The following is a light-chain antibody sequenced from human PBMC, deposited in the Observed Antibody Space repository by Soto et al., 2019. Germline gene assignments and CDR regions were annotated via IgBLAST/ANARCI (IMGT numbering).Light chain of an antibody. V-gene: IGKV3-15*01. Sequence: EIVMTQSPATVSVSQGERASLSCRASQTVNSKMAWYQQKPGQGPRLLIYGASTRATGIPARFSGSGSGTEYTLTISSLQLEDLAVYWCLQYSNWPLTFGQGTTVEI. CDR1: QTVNSK. J-gene: IGKJ1*01. CDR3: LQYSNWPLT. CDR2: GAS.